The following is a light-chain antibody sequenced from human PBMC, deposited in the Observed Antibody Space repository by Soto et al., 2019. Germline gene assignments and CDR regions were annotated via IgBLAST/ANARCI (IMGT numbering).Light chain of an antibody. CDR2: EGS. J-gene: IGLJ2*01. CDR3: CSYAGNSTP. V-gene: IGLV2-23*01. Sequence: QSALTQPASVSGSPGQSITISCTGTSSDVGSYNLVSWYQQHPGKAPKLMIYEGSKRPSGVSNRFSGSKSGNTASLTISGLQAEDEADYYCCSYAGNSTPFGGGTKLTVL. CDR1: SSDVGSYNL.